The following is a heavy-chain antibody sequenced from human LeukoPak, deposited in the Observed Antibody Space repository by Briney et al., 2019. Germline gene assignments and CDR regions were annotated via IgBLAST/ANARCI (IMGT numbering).Heavy chain of an antibody. CDR3: AREGAERLGVPAAGYYYYYMDV. CDR1: GGSISSSSYY. Sequence: PSETLSLTCTVSGGSISSSSYYWGWIRQPPGKGLEWIGSIYYSGSTYYNPSLKSRVTISLDTSKNQFSLKLSSVTAADTAVYYCAREGAERLGVPAAGYYYYYMDVWGKGTTVTVSS. CDR2: IYYSGST. D-gene: IGHD2-2*01. J-gene: IGHJ6*03. V-gene: IGHV4-39*07.